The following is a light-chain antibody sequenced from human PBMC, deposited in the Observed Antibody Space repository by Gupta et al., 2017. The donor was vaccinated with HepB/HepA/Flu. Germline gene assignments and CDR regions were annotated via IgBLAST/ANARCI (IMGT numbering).Light chain of an antibody. Sequence: QSALTQPASVSGSPGQSITLSCTVTSSDVGGYNYVSWYQQHPGKAPKLIIYDVNNRPSGVSNRFSASKSGNTASLTISGLQAEDEADYYYCSYTSTATRVFGGGTKLTVL. J-gene: IGLJ3*02. V-gene: IGLV2-14*01. CDR3: CSYTSTATRV. CDR1: SSDVGGYNY. CDR2: DVN.